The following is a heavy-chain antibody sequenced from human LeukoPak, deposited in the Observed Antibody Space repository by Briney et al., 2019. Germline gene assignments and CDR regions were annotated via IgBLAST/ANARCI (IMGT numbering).Heavy chain of an antibody. J-gene: IGHJ4*02. CDR1: GGSISSGGYY. CDR2: IYHSGST. Sequence: SETLSLTCTVSGGSISSGGYYWSWIRQPPGKGLEWIGYIYHSGSTYYNPSLKSRVTISVDRSKNRFSLKLSSVTAADTAVYYCARVAVAKGGFDYWGQGTLVTVSS. D-gene: IGHD6-19*01. CDR3: ARVAVAKGGFDY. V-gene: IGHV4-30-2*01.